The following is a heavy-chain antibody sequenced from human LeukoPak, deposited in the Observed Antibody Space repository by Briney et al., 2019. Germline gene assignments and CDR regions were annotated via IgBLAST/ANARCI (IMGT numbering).Heavy chain of an antibody. V-gene: IGHV4-31*03. CDR2: LYYRGST. CDR3: AGVVGSCCTDYGIDF. CDR1: GHSMSSGSSY. Sequence: SQPLSLICTLSGHSMSSGSSYWTWIRQPPGRGLEWFGYLYYRGSTYYNPSLKSRLPKSLETSNNQFSLTLRYVTAPGTAVYYCAGVVGSCCTDYGIDFWGQGTTVTVSS. D-gene: IGHD3-10*01. J-gene: IGHJ6*02.